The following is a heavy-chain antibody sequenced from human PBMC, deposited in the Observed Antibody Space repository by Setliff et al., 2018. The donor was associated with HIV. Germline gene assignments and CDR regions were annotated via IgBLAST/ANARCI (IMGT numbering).Heavy chain of an antibody. D-gene: IGHD3-10*01. CDR1: GGSFNGYS. V-gene: IGHV4-34*01. CDR2: INHSGST. CDR3: ARGSYFGSGSYPLDY. Sequence: SETLSLTCAVYGGSFNGYSWTWIRQPPGKGLEWIGGINHSGSTNYNPSLKSRVTISLDTSKNQFSLKLSSATAADTAVYYCARGSYFGSGSYPLDYWGQGTLVTVSS. J-gene: IGHJ4*01.